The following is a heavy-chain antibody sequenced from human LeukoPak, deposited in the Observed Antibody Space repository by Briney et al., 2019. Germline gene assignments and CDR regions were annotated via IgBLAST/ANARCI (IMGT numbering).Heavy chain of an antibody. CDR3: ARGRGYDFWSGYYTGSRFDP. J-gene: IGHJ5*02. CDR2: INHSGST. CDR1: GGSFSGYY. D-gene: IGHD3-3*01. Sequence: SETLSFTCAVYGGSFSGYYWSWIRQPPGKGLEWIGEINHSGSTNYNPSLKSRVTISVDTSKNQFSLKLSSVTAADTAVYYCARGRGYDFWSGYYTGSRFDPWGQGTLVTVSS. V-gene: IGHV4-34*01.